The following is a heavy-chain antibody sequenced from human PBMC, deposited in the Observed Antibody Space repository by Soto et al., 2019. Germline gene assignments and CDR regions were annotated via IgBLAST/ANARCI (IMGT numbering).Heavy chain of an antibody. CDR2: IKQDGSEK. V-gene: IGHV3-7*01. D-gene: IGHD3-9*01. Sequence: EVQLVESGGGLVQPGGSLRLSCAAFGFTFSSYWMSWVRQAPGKGLEWVANIKQDGSEKYYVDSVKGRFTISRDNAKNSLYLQMNSLRAEDTAVYYCARTHVSYYDILTGQFGFDYWGQGTLVTVSS. CDR3: ARTHVSYYDILTGQFGFDY. CDR1: GFTFSSYW. J-gene: IGHJ4*02.